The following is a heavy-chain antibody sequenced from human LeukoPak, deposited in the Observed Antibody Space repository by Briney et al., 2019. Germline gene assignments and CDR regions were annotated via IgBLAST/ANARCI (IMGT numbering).Heavy chain of an antibody. D-gene: IGHD6-13*01. Sequence: PGGSLRLSCAASGFTFSSYLMSWVRQAPGKGLEWVANIKEDGSEKYYVDSVKGRFTISRDNAQNSLYLQMNSLRADDTAVYYCAKDILAAGLFFDYWGQGILVTVSS. J-gene: IGHJ4*02. CDR1: GFTFSSYL. CDR3: AKDILAAGLFFDY. CDR2: IKEDGSEK. V-gene: IGHV3-7*03.